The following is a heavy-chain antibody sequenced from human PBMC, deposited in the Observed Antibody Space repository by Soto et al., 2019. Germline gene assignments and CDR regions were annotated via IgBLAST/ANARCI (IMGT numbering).Heavy chain of an antibody. CDR1: GIKLTIYG. CDR2: GWSDGSNK. Sequence: GGFLRLSCAAAGIKLTIYGMYWVRQARDKGLVWCAVGWSDGSNKYYEDSVEGRFTISRDNSKNTLYLQVNSLRGEDTAVYCCAKDRSSYLDGMDISRQGTTVTVSS. V-gene: IGHV3-33*06. D-gene: IGHD6-13*01. CDR3: AKDRSSYLDGMDI. J-gene: IGHJ6*02.